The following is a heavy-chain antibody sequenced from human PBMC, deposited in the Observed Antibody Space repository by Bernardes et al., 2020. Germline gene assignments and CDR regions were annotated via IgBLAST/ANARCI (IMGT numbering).Heavy chain of an antibody. V-gene: IGHV4-4*02. CDR2: IFHTGST. J-gene: IGHJ6*02. CDR1: GGSISRENW. D-gene: IGHD2-2*01. CDR3: ATSGCGSNICPSKGDFYGMDV. Sequence: SETLSLTCAVFGGSISRENWWSWVRQPPGKGLEWIGEIFHTGSTNYNPSLRSRVTMSVDKSKNQFSLKLSSVTAADTALYYCATSGCGSNICPSKGDFYGMDVWGQGATVTVSS.